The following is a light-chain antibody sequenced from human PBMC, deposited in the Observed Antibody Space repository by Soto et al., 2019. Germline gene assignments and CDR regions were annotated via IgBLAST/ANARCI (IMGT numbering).Light chain of an antibody. CDR1: SSDVGGYNY. J-gene: IGLJ1*01. CDR3: SSYAGSNNFDV. CDR2: EVS. V-gene: IGLV2-8*01. Sequence: QSALTQPPSASGSPGQSVTIFCTGTSSDVGGYNYVSWYQQHPGKAPKLMIYEVSKRPSGVPDRFSGSKSGNTASLTVSGLQAEDEADYYCSSYAGSNNFDVFGTGTKVTVL.